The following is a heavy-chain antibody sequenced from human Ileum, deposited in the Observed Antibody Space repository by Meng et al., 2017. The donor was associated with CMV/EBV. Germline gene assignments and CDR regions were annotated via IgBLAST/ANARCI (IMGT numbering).Heavy chain of an antibody. CDR3: ARGPGGFGDFDFDY. J-gene: IGHJ4*02. CDR1: VGCMTDYY. Sequence: ESSSGMGRSSYSRSLPCTVSVGCMTDYYWCLIRPPAGTGLEWIGRIYFGGSTNYNPSLKSRVTMPIDTPKNQFSLRLTSVTAADSAVYYCARGPGGFGDFDFDYWGQGSLVTVSS. CDR2: IYFGGST. D-gene: IGHD3-16*01. V-gene: IGHV4-4*07.